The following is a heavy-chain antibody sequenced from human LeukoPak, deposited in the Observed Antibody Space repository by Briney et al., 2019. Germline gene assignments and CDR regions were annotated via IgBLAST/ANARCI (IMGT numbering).Heavy chain of an antibody. Sequence: GGSLRLSCATSGFTFSDYDMHWVRQAPGKGLEWISSISHSNGKSYFADSVKGRFGISRDNANRSLYLEMDSLRPEDTAVYYCARENGDYALDYWGQGTLVTVSS. V-gene: IGHV3-48*04. CDR1: GFTFSDYD. CDR2: ISHSNGKS. J-gene: IGHJ4*02. CDR3: ARENGDYALDY. D-gene: IGHD4-17*01.